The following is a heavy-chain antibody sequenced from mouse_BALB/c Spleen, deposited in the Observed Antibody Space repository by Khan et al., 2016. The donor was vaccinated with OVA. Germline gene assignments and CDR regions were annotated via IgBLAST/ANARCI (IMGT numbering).Heavy chain of an antibody. CDR2: ISSTGST. Sequence: EVQLQESGPGLVKPSQSLSLTCTVTGYSITSDYAWNWIRQFPGNKLEWMGYISSTGSTSYNPSLKSRISITRDTSKNQFFLHLNSVTTEDTATDYWARSLYDGDSYARDYWGRGASVTVSS. J-gene: IGHJ4*01. CDR1: GYSITSDYA. D-gene: IGHD2-13*01. V-gene: IGHV3-2*02. CDR3: ARSLYDGDSYARDY.